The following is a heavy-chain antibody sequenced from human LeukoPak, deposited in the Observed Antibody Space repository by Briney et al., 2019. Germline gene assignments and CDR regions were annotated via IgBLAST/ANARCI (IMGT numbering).Heavy chain of an antibody. CDR1: GYSFTSYW. D-gene: IGHD2-2*01. V-gene: IGHV5-51*01. J-gene: IGHJ5*02. CDR2: IYPGDSDT. CDR3: ARLAPDCSSTSCYQGWFDP. Sequence: GESLKISCKGSGYSFTSYWIGWVRQMPGKGLEWMGIIYPGDSDTRYSPSFQGQVTISADKSISTAYLKWSSLKASDTAMYYCARLAPDCSSTSCYQGWFDPWGQGTLVTVSS.